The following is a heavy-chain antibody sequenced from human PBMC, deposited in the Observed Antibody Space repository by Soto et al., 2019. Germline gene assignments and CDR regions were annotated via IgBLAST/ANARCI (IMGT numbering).Heavy chain of an antibody. CDR3: AKDQLYDSSGYYTNWFDP. D-gene: IGHD3-22*01. V-gene: IGHV3-23*01. CDR1: GFTFSSYA. J-gene: IGHJ5*02. Sequence: VQLLESRGGLVQPGGSLRLSCAASGFTFSSYAMSWVRQAPGKGLEWVSAISGSGGSTYYADSVKGRFTISRDNSKNTLYLQMNSLRAEDTAVYYCAKDQLYDSSGYYTNWFDPWGQGTLVTVSS. CDR2: ISGSGGST.